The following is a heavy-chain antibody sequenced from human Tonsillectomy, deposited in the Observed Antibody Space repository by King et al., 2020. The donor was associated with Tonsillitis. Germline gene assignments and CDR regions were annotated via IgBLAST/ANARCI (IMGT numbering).Heavy chain of an antibody. D-gene: IGHD4-17*01. J-gene: IGHJ6*03. V-gene: IGHV1-8*01. CDR1: GYTFTSYD. CDR2: MNPNSGNT. CDR3: ARGYYGDYGYYYYYMDV. Sequence: LQLVQSGAEVKKPGASVKVSCKASGYTFTSYDINWVRQATGQGLEWMGWMNPNSGNTGYAQKFQGRVTMTRNTSISTAYMELSSLRSEDTAVYYCARGYYGDYGYYYYYMDVWGKGTTVTVSS.